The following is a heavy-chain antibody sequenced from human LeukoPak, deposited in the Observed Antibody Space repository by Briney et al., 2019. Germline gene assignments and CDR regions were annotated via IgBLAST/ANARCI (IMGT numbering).Heavy chain of an antibody. CDR3: ARGQIVVVTATKTPALYFDY. CDR2: INHSGST. D-gene: IGHD2-21*02. CDR1: GGSFSGYY. J-gene: IGHJ4*02. V-gene: IGHV4-34*01. Sequence: SETLSLTCAVYGGSFSGYYWSWIRQPPGKGLEWIGEINHSGSTNYNPSLKSRVTISVDTSKNQFSLKLSSVTAADTAVYYRARGQIVVVTATKTPALYFDYWGQGTLVTVSS.